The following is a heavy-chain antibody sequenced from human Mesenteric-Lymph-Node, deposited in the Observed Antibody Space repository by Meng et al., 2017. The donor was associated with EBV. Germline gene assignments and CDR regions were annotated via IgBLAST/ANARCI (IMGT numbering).Heavy chain of an antibody. CDR2: INAHSGGT. Sequence: QVQLVQSGAEVKKPXXSVKVSCKASGYTFSAYYIHWVRQAPGQGLEWMGRINAHSGGTDYAQKFQGRVTMTRDTSVNTAYMEVSWLTSDDTAVYYCAKEATDTRGVDWGQGTRVTVSS. D-gene: IGHD1-1*01. V-gene: IGHV1-2*06. J-gene: IGHJ4*02. CDR3: AKEATDTRGVD. CDR1: GYTFSAYY.